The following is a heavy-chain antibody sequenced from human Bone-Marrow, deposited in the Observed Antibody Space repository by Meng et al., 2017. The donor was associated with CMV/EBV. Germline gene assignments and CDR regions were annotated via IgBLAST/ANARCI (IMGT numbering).Heavy chain of an antibody. CDR1: GFTFSDYY. Sequence: GESLKISCAASGFTFSDYYMSWIRQAPGKGLEWVSSISSSSSYIYYADSVKGRFTISRDNAKNSLYLQMNSLRAEDTAVYYCARSTSSGWYDGWFDPWGQGTLVTVSS. V-gene: IGHV3-11*06. J-gene: IGHJ5*02. D-gene: IGHD6-19*01. CDR3: ARSTSSGWYDGWFDP. CDR2: ISSSSSYI.